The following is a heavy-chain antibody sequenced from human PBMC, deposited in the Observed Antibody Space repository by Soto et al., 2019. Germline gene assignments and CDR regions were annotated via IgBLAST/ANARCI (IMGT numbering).Heavy chain of an antibody. CDR1: GFTFSSYG. V-gene: IGHV3-30*18. Sequence: GGSLRLSCAASGFTFSSYGMHWVRQAPGKGLEWVAVISYDGSNKYYADSVKGRFTISRDNSKNTLYLQMNSLRAEDTAVYYCAKDYSGSVFETYYYGSGIDYWGQGTLVTVSS. D-gene: IGHD3-10*01. CDR3: AKDYSGSVFETYYYGSGIDY. CDR2: ISYDGSNK. J-gene: IGHJ4*02.